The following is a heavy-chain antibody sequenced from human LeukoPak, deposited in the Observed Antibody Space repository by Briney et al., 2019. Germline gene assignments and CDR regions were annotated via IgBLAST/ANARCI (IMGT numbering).Heavy chain of an antibody. Sequence: SQTLSLTCAISGDSVSSNSAAWNWIRQSPSRGLEWLGRTYYRSKWYNDYAVSVKSRITINPDTSKNQFSLQLNSVTPEDTAVYYCAREPPPIPYSSSWYAFDIWGQGTMVTVSS. J-gene: IGHJ3*02. CDR3: AREPPPIPYSSSWYAFDI. V-gene: IGHV6-1*01. D-gene: IGHD6-13*01. CDR2: TYYRSKWYN. CDR1: GDSVSSNSAA.